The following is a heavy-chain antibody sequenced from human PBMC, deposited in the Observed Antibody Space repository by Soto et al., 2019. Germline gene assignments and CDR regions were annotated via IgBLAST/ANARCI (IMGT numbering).Heavy chain of an antibody. D-gene: IGHD2-15*01. CDR3: ARGYLDNSFDQ. Sequence: EVQLVESGGGLIQPGGSLRLSCAASGFTVSNKYITWVRQPPGKGLEWVSLIYGGGTTYYADSVNGRFTISRDNSKNSLSLQMNSLRDEDTAVYYCARGYLDNSFDQWGQGTLVTVSS. V-gene: IGHV3-53*01. CDR2: IYGGGTT. J-gene: IGHJ4*02. CDR1: GFTVSNKY.